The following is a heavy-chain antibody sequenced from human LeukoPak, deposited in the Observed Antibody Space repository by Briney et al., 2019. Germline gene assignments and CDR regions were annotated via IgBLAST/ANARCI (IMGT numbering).Heavy chain of an antibody. V-gene: IGHV3-7*01. D-gene: IGHD3-10*01. CDR3: ARERGSGSYHPFAP. Sequence: GGSLRLSCAASGFTFSSYWMSWVRQAPWKGLEWVANIKQDGSEKYYVDSVKGRFTISRDNAKNSLYLQMNSLRAEDTAVYYCARERGSGSYHPFAPWGQGTLATVSS. J-gene: IGHJ5*02. CDR1: GFTFSSYW. CDR2: IKQDGSEK.